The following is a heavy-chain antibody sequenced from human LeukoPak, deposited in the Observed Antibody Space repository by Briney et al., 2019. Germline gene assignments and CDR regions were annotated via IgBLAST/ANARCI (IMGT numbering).Heavy chain of an antibody. Sequence: ASVKVSCKASGYTFTSYAMHWVRQPHGQRLEWMGWINTGNGNTKYSQKFQGRVTITRDTSASTAYMELSSLRSEDTAVYYCARPYYDILTGYYTYYFVYWGQGTLVTVSS. CDR1: GYTFTSYA. D-gene: IGHD3-9*01. V-gene: IGHV1-3*04. J-gene: IGHJ4*02. CDR2: INTGNGNT. CDR3: ARPYYDILTGYYTYYFVY.